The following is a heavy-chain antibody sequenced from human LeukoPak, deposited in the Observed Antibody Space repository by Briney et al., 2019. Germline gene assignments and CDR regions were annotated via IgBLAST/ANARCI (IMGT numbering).Heavy chain of an antibody. D-gene: IGHD4-17*01. CDR1: GGSISSYY. CDR3: ARVGIGYGTVTTRGTKDYYYYYYMDV. CDR2: IYYSGST. J-gene: IGHJ6*03. Sequence: SETLSLTCTVSGGSISSYYWSWIRQPPGKGLEWIGYIYYSGSTNCNPSLKSRVTISVDTSKNQFSLKLSSVTAADTAVYYCARVGIGYGTVTTRGTKDYYYYYYMDVWGKGTTVTVSS. V-gene: IGHV4-59*01.